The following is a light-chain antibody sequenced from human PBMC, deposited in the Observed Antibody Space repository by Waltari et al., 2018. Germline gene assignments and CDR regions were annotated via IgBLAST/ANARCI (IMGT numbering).Light chain of an antibody. Sequence: DIVMTQSPDSLAVSLGERATINCKSSQSVLYSSNNKNYLAWYQQKPGQPPKLIYLASTRESGVPDRFSGSGSGTDFTLTISSLQAEDVAVYYCQQYYSTPHTFGQGTKLEIK. CDR2: LAS. J-gene: IGKJ2*01. V-gene: IGKV4-1*01. CDR3: QQYYSTPHT. CDR1: QSVLYSSNNKNY.